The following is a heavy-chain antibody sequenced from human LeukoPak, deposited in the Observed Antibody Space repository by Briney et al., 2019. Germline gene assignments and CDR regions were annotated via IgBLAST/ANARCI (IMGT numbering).Heavy chain of an antibody. D-gene: IGHD3-22*01. V-gene: IGHV4-39*07. J-gene: IGHJ4*02. CDR3: ARDAYDSSGYSFDY. CDR1: GGSISSSSYY. Sequence: SETLSLTCTVSGGSISSSSYYWGWIRQPPGKGLEWIGSIYHSGSTYYNPSLKSRVTISVDKSKNQFSLKLSSVTAADTAVYYCARDAYDSSGYSFDYWGQGTLVTVSS. CDR2: IYHSGST.